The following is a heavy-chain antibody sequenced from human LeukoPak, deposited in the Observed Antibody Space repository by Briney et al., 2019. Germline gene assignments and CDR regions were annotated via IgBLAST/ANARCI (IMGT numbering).Heavy chain of an antibody. D-gene: IGHD3-16*02. CDR1: GFIFSHAW. J-gene: IGHJ4*02. V-gene: IGHV3-15*01. Sequence: PGGSLRLSCIASGFIFSHAWMNWVRQAPGKGLQWLGRIRSGGAREYAAPAQGRFTISRDDSRNTVYLEMNNLDTDDTAVYFCAVDTPVIDAQIDYWGQGTLVTVSS. CDR2: IRSGGAR. CDR3: AVDTPVIDAQIDY.